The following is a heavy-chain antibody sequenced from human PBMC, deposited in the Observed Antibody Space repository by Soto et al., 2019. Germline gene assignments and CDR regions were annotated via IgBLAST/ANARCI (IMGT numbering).Heavy chain of an antibody. V-gene: IGHV4-34*01. Sequence: PSDSLSLTYGIYGGTFSGYYWRWIRQPPGKGLEWIGEINHSGSTNYNPSLKSRVTISVDTSKNQFSLKLSSVTAADSAVYYCARGRGIAVARRWFVPWGQGTLVT. CDR2: INHSGST. CDR1: GGTFSGYY. D-gene: IGHD6-19*01. CDR3: ARGRGIAVARRWFVP. J-gene: IGHJ5*02.